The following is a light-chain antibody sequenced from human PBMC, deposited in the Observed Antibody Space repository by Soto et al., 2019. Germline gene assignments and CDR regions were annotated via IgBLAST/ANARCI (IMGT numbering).Light chain of an antibody. CDR1: SSDVGGYNL. CDR3: CSYADSSTWVV. Sequence: QSVLTQPASVSGSPGQSITISCTGTSSDVGGYNLVSWYQQHPGKAPKLMIYEGSKRPSGVSNRFSGSKSGNTASLTISGLQAEDEADYYCCSYADSSTWVVFGGGTKLTVL. V-gene: IGLV2-23*01. J-gene: IGLJ2*01. CDR2: EGS.